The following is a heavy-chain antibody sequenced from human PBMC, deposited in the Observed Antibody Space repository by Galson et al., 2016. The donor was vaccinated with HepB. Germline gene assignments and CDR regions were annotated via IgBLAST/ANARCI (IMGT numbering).Heavy chain of an antibody. D-gene: IGHD3-16*01. CDR3: ANLGEIGGLILDN. CDR2: IIAVFRIG. CDR1: GGTFSNYA. J-gene: IGHJ4*02. V-gene: IGHV1-69*13. Sequence: SVKVSCKASGGTFSNYAFNWVRQAPGQGLEWMGGIIAVFRIGNYAQKFQGRVKITADDSTSTAYMELTRLRSEDTAVYYCANLGEIGGLILDNWGQGTLVTVSS.